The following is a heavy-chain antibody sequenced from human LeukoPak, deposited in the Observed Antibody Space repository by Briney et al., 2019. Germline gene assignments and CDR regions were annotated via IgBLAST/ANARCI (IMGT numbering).Heavy chain of an antibody. CDR2: INHSGST. Sequence: KSSETLSLTCAVYGGSFSGYYWSWIRQPPGKGLEWIGEINHSGSTNYNPSLKSRVTISVDTSKNQFSLKLSSVTAADTAVYYCARGLRILTGYYDYWGQGTLVTVSS. V-gene: IGHV4-34*01. D-gene: IGHD3-9*01. CDR3: ARGLRILTGYYDY. CDR1: GGSFSGYY. J-gene: IGHJ4*02.